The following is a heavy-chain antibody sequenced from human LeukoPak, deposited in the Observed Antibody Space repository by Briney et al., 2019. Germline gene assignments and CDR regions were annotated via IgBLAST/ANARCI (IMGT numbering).Heavy chain of an antibody. CDR2: INHSGST. J-gene: IGHJ5*02. CDR3: ARGRVVFRP. D-gene: IGHD3-16*01. V-gene: IGHV4-34*01. Sequence: SETLSLTCAVYGGSFSGYYWSWIRQPPGKGLEWIGEINHSGSTNYNPSLKSRVTISVDTSKNQVSLKLSSVTAADTAVYYCARGRVVFRPWGQGTLVTVSS. CDR1: GGSFSGYY.